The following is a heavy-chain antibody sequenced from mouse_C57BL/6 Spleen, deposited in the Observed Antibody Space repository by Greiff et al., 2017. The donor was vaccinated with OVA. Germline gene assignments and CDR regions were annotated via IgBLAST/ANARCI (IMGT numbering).Heavy chain of an antibody. CDR3: ARDRGYLYFDY. D-gene: IGHD2-2*01. CDR2: INPNNGGT. V-gene: IGHV1-18*01. J-gene: IGHJ2*01. CDR1: GYTFTDYN. Sequence: EVQLVESGPELVKPGASVKIPCKASGYTFTDYNMDWVKQSHGKSLEWIGDINPNNGGTIYNQKFKGKATLTVDKSSSTAYMELRSLTSEDTAVYYCARDRGYLYFDYWGQGTTLTVSS.